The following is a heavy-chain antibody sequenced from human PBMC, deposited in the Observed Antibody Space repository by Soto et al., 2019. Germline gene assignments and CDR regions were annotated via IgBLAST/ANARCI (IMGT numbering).Heavy chain of an antibody. CDR3: LRELWGQSYP. D-gene: IGHD2-21*01. CDR1: GGSISSSSYY. V-gene: IGHV4-39*01. J-gene: IGHJ5*02. CDR2: INNSGNT. Sequence: QLQLQESGPGLVKPSETLSLTCTVSGGSISSSSYYWAWIRQPPGQGLEWIGSINNSGNTYYKPSLTSRVTISVGTPKTQFSLRLTPVAAADTAVYYFLRELWGQSYPWGQGTLVTVSS.